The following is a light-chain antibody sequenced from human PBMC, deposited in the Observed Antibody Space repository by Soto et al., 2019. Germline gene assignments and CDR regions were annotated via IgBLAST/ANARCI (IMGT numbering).Light chain of an antibody. J-gene: IGKJ1*01. Sequence: EIVMTQSPATLSVSPGERATLSLRASQSVGSNLAWYQQKPGQAPRLLIYGASRRATGFPARFSGSGSGTDFTLTISSLQSEDFAVYYCQQFDNWPWTFGQGTKVDIK. CDR3: QQFDNWPWT. V-gene: IGKV3-15*01. CDR1: QSVGSN. CDR2: GAS.